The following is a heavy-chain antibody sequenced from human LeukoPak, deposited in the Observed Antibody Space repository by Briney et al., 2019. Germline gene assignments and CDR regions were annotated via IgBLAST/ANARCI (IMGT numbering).Heavy chain of an antibody. D-gene: IGHD1-1*01. CDR2: IYYSGSA. J-gene: IGHJ5*02. CDR1: GGSISSYY. Sequence: SETLFLTCTVSGGSISSYYWSWIRQPPGKGLEWIGYIYYSGSANYNPSLKSRVTISVDTSKNQFSLKLSSVTAADTAVYYCAIHDDHWFDPWGQGTLVTVSS. V-gene: IGHV4-59*08. CDR3: AIHDDHWFDP.